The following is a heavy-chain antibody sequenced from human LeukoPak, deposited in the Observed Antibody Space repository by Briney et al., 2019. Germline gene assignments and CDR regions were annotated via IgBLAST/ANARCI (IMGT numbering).Heavy chain of an antibody. Sequence: GSLRLSCAASGFTFSSYWMNWVRQAPGKGLEWVANIKPDGSDEYYVDSMKGRFTISRDNAENSLYLQMNSLRAEDTAVYYCARENFQYWAQGTLVTVSS. V-gene: IGHV3-7*04. CDR1: GFTFSSYW. J-gene: IGHJ4*02. CDR3: ARENFQY. CDR2: IKPDGSDE.